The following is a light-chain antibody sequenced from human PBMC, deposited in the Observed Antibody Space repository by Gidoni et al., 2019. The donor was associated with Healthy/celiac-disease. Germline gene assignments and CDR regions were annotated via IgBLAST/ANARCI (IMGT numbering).Light chain of an antibody. Sequence: EIVLTQSPGTLSLSPGEGATLSCRASQSVSSSYLAWYQQKPVQAPRLLIYGASSRATGIPDRFSGSGSGTDFTLTISRLEPEDFAVYYCQQYGSSPLTFGGGTKVEIK. V-gene: IGKV3-20*01. J-gene: IGKJ4*01. CDR3: QQYGSSPLT. CDR1: QSVSSSY. CDR2: GAS.